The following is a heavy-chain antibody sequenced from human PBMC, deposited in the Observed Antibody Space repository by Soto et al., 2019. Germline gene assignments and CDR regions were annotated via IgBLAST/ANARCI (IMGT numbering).Heavy chain of an antibody. CDR2: IYYSGST. CDR1: GGSISSYY. Sequence: SETLSLTCTVSGGSISSYYWSWIRQPPGKGLEWIGYIYYSGSTNYNPSLKSRVTISVDTSKNQFSLKLSSVTAADTAVYYCARAPYSGYDYFVYWGQGTLVTVSS. CDR3: ARAPYSGYDYFVY. J-gene: IGHJ4*02. D-gene: IGHD5-12*01. V-gene: IGHV4-59*01.